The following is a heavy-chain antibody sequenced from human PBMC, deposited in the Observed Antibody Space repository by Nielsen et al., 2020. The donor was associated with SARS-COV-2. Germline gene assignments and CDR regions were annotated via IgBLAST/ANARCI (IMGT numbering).Heavy chain of an antibody. J-gene: IGHJ6*03. Sequence: SETLSLTCAVYGGSFSGYYWSWIRQPPGKGLEWIGEINHSGSTNYNPSLKSRVTISVDTSKNQFSLKLSSVTAADTAVYYCARVVFGDFWSGYRYYYYYMDVWGKGTTVTVSS. V-gene: IGHV4-34*01. D-gene: IGHD3-3*01. CDR2: INHSGST. CDR1: GGSFSGYY. CDR3: ARVVFGDFWSGYRYYYYYMDV.